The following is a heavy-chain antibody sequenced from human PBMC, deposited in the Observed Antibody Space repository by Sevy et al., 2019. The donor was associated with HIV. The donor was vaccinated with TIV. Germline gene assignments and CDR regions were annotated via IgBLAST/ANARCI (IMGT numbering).Heavy chain of an antibody. D-gene: IGHD3-16*01. V-gene: IGHV4-59*13. J-gene: IGHJ4*02. Sequence: SETLSLTCSVSGGSISSYFWGWIRQPPGKGLEWLGNIYYTGTTSYNPSLKNRVTISLDTSKSHFSLKLTSVTAADTAVYYCARDDFVNPRVFVYWGQGTLVTVSS. CDR3: ARDDFVNPRVFVY. CDR2: IYYTGTT. CDR1: GGSISSYF.